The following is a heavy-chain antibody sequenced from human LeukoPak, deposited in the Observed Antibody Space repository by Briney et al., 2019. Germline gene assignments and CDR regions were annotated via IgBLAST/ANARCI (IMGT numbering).Heavy chain of an antibody. CDR1: GASISSYY. V-gene: IGHV4-4*07. Sequence: SQTLSLTCTVSGASISSYYWSWIRQPAGQGLEWMGRIHASGSSNYNPSLKSRVRLSVDTSKNKLSLELTSVTAEDTAVYYCATYDRLSWFDPWGQGALVTVSS. CDR2: IHASGSS. D-gene: IGHD3-16*01. CDR3: ATYDRLSWFDP. J-gene: IGHJ5*02.